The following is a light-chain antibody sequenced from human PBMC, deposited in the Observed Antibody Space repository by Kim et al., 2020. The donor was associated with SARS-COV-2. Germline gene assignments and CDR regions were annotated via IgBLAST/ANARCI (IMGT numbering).Light chain of an antibody. CDR1: SLRSYY. V-gene: IGLV3-19*01. CDR2: GRN. J-gene: IGLJ2*01. CDR3: ESRDSSGSVV. Sequence: SSELTQDPAVSVALGQTVRITCQGDSLRSYYATWYQQKPRQAPVLVIYGRNNRPSGSPDRFSGSASGNTASLTISGAQAEDEADFYCESRDSSGSVVFGGGTQLTVL.